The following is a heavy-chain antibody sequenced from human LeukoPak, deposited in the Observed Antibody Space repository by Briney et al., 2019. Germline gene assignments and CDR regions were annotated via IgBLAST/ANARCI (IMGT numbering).Heavy chain of an antibody. D-gene: IGHD1-1*01. V-gene: IGHV4-34*01. J-gene: IGHJ3*02. Sequence: AETLSLTCAVYGGSFSGYYWSWLRQPPGKGLEWMGEINHSGSTNYNPSLKSRVTISVDTSKNQFSLKLSSVTAAETAVYYCARGFWKARRPDAFDIWGQGTMVTVSS. CDR3: ARGFWKARRPDAFDI. CDR2: INHSGST. CDR1: GGSFSGYY.